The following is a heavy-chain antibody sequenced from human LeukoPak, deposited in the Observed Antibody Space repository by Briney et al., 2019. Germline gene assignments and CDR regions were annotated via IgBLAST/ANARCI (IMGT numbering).Heavy chain of an antibody. CDR2: IYNSGST. J-gene: IGHJ6*02. V-gene: IGHV4-30-4*01. CDR3: ARQNSGARLNI. Sequence: PSETLSLTCTVSGGSISSGDYYWSWIRQPPGKGLEWIGYIYNSGSTYYNPSLKSRVSISVDTSKNQFSLKLSSVTAADTAVYFCARQNSGARLNIWGQGTTVTVSS. CDR1: GGSISSGDYY. D-gene: IGHD6-25*01.